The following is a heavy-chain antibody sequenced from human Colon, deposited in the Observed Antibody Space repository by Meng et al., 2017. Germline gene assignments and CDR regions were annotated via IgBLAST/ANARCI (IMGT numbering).Heavy chain of an antibody. V-gene: IGHV7-4-1*02. Sequence: QVQLVQSGSELKNPGASVKVSCKASGYTFTSYAMNWVRQAPGQGLEWMGWISTNTGNPTYAQGFTGRFVFSLDTSVNTAYLQISSLKAEDTAVYYCARSYHDSWSGSLVGFDYWGQGTLVTVSS. CDR1: GYTFTSYA. D-gene: IGHD3-3*01. J-gene: IGHJ4*02. CDR2: ISTNTGNP. CDR3: ARSYHDSWSGSLVGFDY.